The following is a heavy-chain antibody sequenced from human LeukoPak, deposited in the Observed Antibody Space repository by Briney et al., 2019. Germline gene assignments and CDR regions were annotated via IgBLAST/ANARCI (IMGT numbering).Heavy chain of an antibody. J-gene: IGHJ4*02. CDR3: ADTYGN. V-gene: IGHV4-30-4*08. Sequence: SETLSLTCTVTGASVNSDSYYWSWIRQPPGQGLEWIGYIFNSGTTYYIPPLRSRVIISLDTSKNQFSLKMSSVTAADTAVYFCADTYGNWGQGTLVTVSS. D-gene: IGHD5-18*01. CDR2: IFNSGTT. CDR1: GASVNSDSYY.